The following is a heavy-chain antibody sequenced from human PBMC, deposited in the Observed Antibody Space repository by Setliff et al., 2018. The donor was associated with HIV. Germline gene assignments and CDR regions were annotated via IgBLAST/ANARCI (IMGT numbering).Heavy chain of an antibody. CDR3: ARGSESLTYFDN. CDR1: GFSLSPRGMS. Sequence: SGPTLVNPTQTLTLTCTFSGFSLSPRGMSVSWIRQPPGKALEWLARIDWDDAKYYSTSLKTRLTISKDTSKNQVVLTMTNMDPVDTATYYCARGSESLTYFDNLGPGTLVTVS. V-gene: IGHV2-70*11. J-gene: IGHJ4*02. D-gene: IGHD3-10*01. CDR2: IDWDDAK.